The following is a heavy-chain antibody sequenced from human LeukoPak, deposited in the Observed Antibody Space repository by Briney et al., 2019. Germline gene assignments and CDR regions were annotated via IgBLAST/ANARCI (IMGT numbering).Heavy chain of an antibody. CDR3: ARDRTGDFWSGYLGAFDI. V-gene: IGHV1-2*02. CDR2: INPNSGGT. J-gene: IGHJ3*02. CDR1: GYTFTGYY. Sequence: ASVKVSCKASGYTFTGYYMHWVRQAPGQGLEWMGWINPNSGGTNYAQKFQGRVTMTRDTSISTAYMELSRLRSDDTAVYYCARDRTGDFWSGYLGAFDIWGQGTMVTVSS. D-gene: IGHD3-3*01.